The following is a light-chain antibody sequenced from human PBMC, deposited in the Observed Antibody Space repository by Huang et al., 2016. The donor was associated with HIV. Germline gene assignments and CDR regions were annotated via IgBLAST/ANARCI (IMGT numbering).Light chain of an antibody. J-gene: IGKJ4*01. CDR2: DAS. CDR3: QQRSNWPPLT. V-gene: IGKV3-11*01. CDR1: QSVSSY. Sequence: EIVLTQSPATLSLSPGERATLSCRASQSVSSYLAWYQQKPGQAPRLLIYDASNRATGIPARFSGSGCGTDFTLTISNLEPEDFAVYYCQQRSNWPPLTFGGGTKVEIK.